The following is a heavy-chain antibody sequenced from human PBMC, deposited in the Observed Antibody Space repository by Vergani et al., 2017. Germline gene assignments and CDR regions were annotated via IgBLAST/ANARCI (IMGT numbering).Heavy chain of an antibody. Sequence: QVQLVESGGGLVKPGGSLRLSCAASGFTFSDYYMSWIRQAPGKGLEWVSYISSSSSYTNYADSVKGRFTISRDNAKNSLYLQMNSLRAEDTAVYYCARYRGGDIYGYYYYGMDVWGQGTTVTVSS. CDR1: GFTFSDYY. CDR2: ISSSSSYT. CDR3: ARYRGGDIYGYYYYGMDV. V-gene: IGHV3-11*06. D-gene: IGHD5-18*01. J-gene: IGHJ6*02.